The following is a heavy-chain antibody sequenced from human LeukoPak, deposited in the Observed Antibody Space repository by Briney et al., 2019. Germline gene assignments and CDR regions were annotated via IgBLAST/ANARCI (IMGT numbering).Heavy chain of an antibody. D-gene: IGHD3-3*01. Sequence: GGSLRLSCAASGFIFSSYSMKWVRQAPGKGLEWVSYISSSSTTIYYADSVKGRFTISRDNSKNTLYLQMNSLRAEDTAVYYCAREGLKFWSGYYRDYYYYYMDVWGKGTTVTVSS. CDR3: AREGLKFWSGYYRDYYYYYMDV. J-gene: IGHJ6*03. CDR1: GFIFSSYS. CDR2: ISSSSTTI. V-gene: IGHV3-48*01.